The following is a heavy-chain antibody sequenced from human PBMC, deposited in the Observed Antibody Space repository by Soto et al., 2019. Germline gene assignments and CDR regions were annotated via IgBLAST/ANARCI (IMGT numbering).Heavy chain of an antibody. Sequence: ASVKVSCKASGYTFTSYGISWVRQAPGQGLEWMGWISAYNGNTKYAQKLQGRVTMTTDTSTSTAYLEWSSLKSSDTAMYYCAKLEATRTTWFAGPYNWFAPWGGGTLVTVSS. CDR2: ISAYNGNT. V-gene: IGHV1-18*01. J-gene: IGHJ5*02. CDR3: AKLEATRTTWFAGPYNWFAP. CDR1: GYTFTSYG. D-gene: IGHD3-10*01.